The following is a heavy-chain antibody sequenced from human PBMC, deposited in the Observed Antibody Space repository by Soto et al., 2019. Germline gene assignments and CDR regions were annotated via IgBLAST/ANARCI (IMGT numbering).Heavy chain of an antibody. Sequence: PGGSLRLSCAASGFPFSRYWMSWVRQTPGKGLEWVANIKQDGSEKYYVDSVKGRFTISKDNPSNSLSLEMNSLKAEDTGVYYCARVPWAGIAETTLYYYGMDVWGQGTTVTVYS. D-gene: IGHD1-7*01. CDR1: GFPFSRYW. J-gene: IGHJ6*02. CDR2: IKQDGSEK. V-gene: IGHV3-7*01. CDR3: ARVPWAGIAETTLYYYGMDV.